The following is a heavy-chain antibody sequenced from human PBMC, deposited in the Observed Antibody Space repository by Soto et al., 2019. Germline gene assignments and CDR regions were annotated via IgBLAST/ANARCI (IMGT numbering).Heavy chain of an antibody. J-gene: IGHJ4*02. CDR1: GFTFINYD. V-gene: IGHV3-13*01. Sequence: GVSMRVSWAAAGFTFINYDRHWVRQVTGKGLEWVSTIGTAGDTYYPGSVKGRFTISRENAKNSLYLQMNSLRAEDTAVYYCARGRLISLYYFDYWGQGTLVTVSS. D-gene: IGHD2-15*01. CDR3: ARGRLISLYYFDY. CDR2: IGTAGDT.